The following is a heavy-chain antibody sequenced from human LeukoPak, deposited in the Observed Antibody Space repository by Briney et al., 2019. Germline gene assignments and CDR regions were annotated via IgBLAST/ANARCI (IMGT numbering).Heavy chain of an antibody. Sequence: PSETLSLTCAVYGGSFSSYYWSWIRQPPGKGLEWIGEIKHSGSTNYNPSLKSRVTLSVDTSKNQFSLKLSSVTAADTAVYYCARAMPSRRTYDYWGEGTLVSVSS. CDR3: ARAMPSRRTYDY. D-gene: IGHD2-2*01. V-gene: IGHV4-34*01. J-gene: IGHJ4*02. CDR1: GGSFSSYY. CDR2: IKHSGST.